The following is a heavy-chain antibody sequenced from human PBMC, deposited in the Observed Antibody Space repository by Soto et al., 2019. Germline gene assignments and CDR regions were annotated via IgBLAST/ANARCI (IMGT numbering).Heavy chain of an antibody. Sequence: GGSLRLSCAASGFTFSSYGMHWVRQAPGKGLEWVAVIWYDGSNKYYADSVKGRFTISRDNSKNTLYLQMNSLRAEDTAVYYCAREVYSSAFDYWGQGTLVTVSS. CDR2: IWYDGSNK. CDR3: AREVYSSAFDY. D-gene: IGHD6-25*01. V-gene: IGHV3-33*01. CDR1: GFTFSSYG. J-gene: IGHJ4*02.